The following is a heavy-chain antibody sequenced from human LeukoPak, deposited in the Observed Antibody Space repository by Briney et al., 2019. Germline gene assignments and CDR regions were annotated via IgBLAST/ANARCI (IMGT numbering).Heavy chain of an antibody. CDR3: AKDRMQQLVFDY. CDR1: GFTFSSYA. D-gene: IGHD6-13*01. Sequence: PGGSLRHSCAASGFTFSSYAMSWVRQAPGKGLEWVSAISGSGGSTYYADSVKGRFTISRDNSKNTLYLQMNSLRAEDTAVYYCAKDRMQQLVFDYWGQGTLVTVSS. J-gene: IGHJ4*02. V-gene: IGHV3-23*01. CDR2: ISGSGGST.